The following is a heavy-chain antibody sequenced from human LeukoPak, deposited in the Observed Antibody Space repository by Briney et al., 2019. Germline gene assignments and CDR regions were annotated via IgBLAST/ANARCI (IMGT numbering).Heavy chain of an antibody. CDR1: GGSISSHY. Sequence: PSETLSLTCTVSGGSISSHYWSWIRQPPGKGLEWIGYIYYSGSTNYNPSLKSRVTISVDTSKNQFSLKPSSVTAADTAVYYCAGRITMAENCFDPWGQGTLVSVSS. CDR3: AGRITMAENCFDP. J-gene: IGHJ5*02. D-gene: IGHD3-10*01. V-gene: IGHV4-59*11. CDR2: IYYSGST.